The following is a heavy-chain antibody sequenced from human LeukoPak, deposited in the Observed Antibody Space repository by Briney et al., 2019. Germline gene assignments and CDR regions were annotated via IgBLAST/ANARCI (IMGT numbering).Heavy chain of an antibody. J-gene: IGHJ5*02. CDR1: GFTVSSNY. V-gene: IGHV3-66*01. CDR3: ARDRAMAGTRWFDP. CDR2: IYSGGST. Sequence: GGSLRLSCAASGFTVSSNYMSWVRQAPGKGLEWVSVIYSGGSTYYADSVKGRFTISRDNSKNTLYLQMNSLRAEDTAVYYCARDRAMAGTRWFDPWGQGTLVTVSS. D-gene: IGHD6-19*01.